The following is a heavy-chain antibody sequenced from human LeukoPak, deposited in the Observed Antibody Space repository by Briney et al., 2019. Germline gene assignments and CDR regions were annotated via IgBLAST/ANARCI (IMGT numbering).Heavy chain of an antibody. CDR2: ISGGNT. Sequence: GGCLRLSCAASGFSLTSYAMNWVRQTPGKGLEWVSGISGGNTYYADSVRGRFTISRDSSKNTLYLHMDFLRAEDTAVYLCAKGFTTGWSEGYLDYWGKGTLVSVSS. CDR1: GFSLTSYA. CDR3: AKGFTTGWSEGYLDY. V-gene: IGHV3-23*01. J-gene: IGHJ4*02. D-gene: IGHD6-19*01.